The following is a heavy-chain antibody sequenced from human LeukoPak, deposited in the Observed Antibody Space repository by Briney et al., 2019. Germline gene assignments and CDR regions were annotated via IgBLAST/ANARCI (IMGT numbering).Heavy chain of an antibody. CDR2: LSDTGTT. J-gene: IGHJ6*02. CDR3: ARDHGVWFGEHYYYNGMDV. Sequence: SETLSLTCTVSGGSVSTISHFWDWVRQPPGKGLEWIVSLSDTGTTYYNPSLESRVTMSVDTSKNQFSLKVTSVTAADTAIYYCARDHGVWFGEHYYYNGMDVWGQGISVTVSS. CDR1: GGSVSTISHF. D-gene: IGHD3-10*01. V-gene: IGHV4-39*07.